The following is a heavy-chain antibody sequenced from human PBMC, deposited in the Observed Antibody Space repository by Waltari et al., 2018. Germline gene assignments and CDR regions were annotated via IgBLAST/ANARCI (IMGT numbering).Heavy chain of an antibody. CDR2: MYNGGDT. CDR1: GFTVSTNY. Sequence: EVQLVESGGGLIQPGGSLRLSCAVSGFTVSTNYMSWVRQAPGKGVEWVSVMYNGGDTYYADSVKGRFSISRDNSKNTLYLQMNSLRVEDTAIYYCARGWIGTTSLGHDGMDVWGQGTTVTVSS. D-gene: IGHD4-17*01. J-gene: IGHJ6*02. V-gene: IGHV3-53*01. CDR3: ARGWIGTTSLGHDGMDV.